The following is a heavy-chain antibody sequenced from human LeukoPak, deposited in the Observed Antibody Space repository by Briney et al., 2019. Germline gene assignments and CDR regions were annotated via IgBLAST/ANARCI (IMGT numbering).Heavy chain of an antibody. Sequence: ASVKVSCKASGYTFTSYYIHWVRQAPGQGLEWMGLINPSAGNTAYAQKFQGRGSMTSDTSTGTVYMELSSLRSEDTAVYYCARQKNDYGDYPDALDIWGQGTMVTVSS. CDR2: INPSAGNT. CDR1: GYTFTSYY. D-gene: IGHD4-17*01. V-gene: IGHV1-46*01. CDR3: ARQKNDYGDYPDALDI. J-gene: IGHJ3*02.